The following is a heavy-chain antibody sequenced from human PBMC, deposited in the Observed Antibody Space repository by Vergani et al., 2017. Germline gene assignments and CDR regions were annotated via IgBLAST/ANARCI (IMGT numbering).Heavy chain of an antibody. D-gene: IGHD3-10*01. CDR1: GYSFTSYW. CDR2: IDPSDSYT. J-gene: IGHJ5*02. Sequence: EVQLVQSGAEVKKPGESLRISCKGSGYSFTSYWISWVRQMPGKGLEWMGRIDPSDSYTNYSPSFQGHVTISADKSISTAYLQWSSLKASDTAMYYCARQYGSGSYLGWFDPWGQGTLVTVSS. V-gene: IGHV5-10-1*01. CDR3: ARQYGSGSYLGWFDP.